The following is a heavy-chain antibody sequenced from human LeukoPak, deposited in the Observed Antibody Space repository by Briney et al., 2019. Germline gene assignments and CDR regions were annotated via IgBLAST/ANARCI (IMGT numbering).Heavy chain of an antibody. CDR3: ARDRALNRLIFHY. CDR2: ISSSSSYI. J-gene: IGHJ4*02. Sequence: GGSLRLSCAASGFTFNSHTINWVRQAPGKGLEWVSSISSSSSYIYYADSVKGRFTISRDNAKNSLYLQMNSLRAEDTAVYYCARDRALNRLIFHYWGQGTLVTVSS. D-gene: IGHD2/OR15-2a*01. V-gene: IGHV3-21*01. CDR1: GFTFNSHT.